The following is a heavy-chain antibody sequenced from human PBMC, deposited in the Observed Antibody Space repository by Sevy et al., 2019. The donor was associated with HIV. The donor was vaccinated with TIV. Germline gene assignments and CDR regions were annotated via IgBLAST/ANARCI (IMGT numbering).Heavy chain of an antibody. CDR1: GFTFNSYW. Sequence: GGSLRLSCSTSGFTFNSYWLTWVRQAPGKGLEWVANINQDGSEKNYVDSVKGRFTISRDNAQKSVFLQMRALRAADTGVYYCAREGSSYDTSYNHYGMDVWGQGTTVTVSS. V-gene: IGHV3-7*01. J-gene: IGHJ6*02. CDR2: INQDGSEK. CDR3: AREGSSYDTSYNHYGMDV. D-gene: IGHD1-20*01.